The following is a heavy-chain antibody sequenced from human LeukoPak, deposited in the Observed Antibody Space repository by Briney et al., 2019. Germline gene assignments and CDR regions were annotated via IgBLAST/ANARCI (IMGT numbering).Heavy chain of an antibody. Sequence: GGSLRLSCAASGFTFSSYVMSWVRQAPGKGLEWVSGISPSSGGATYYADSVKGRFTISRDNAKNSLYLQMNSLRAEDTAVYYCARGAYCSSTSCYLGNDYWGQGTLVTVSS. CDR3: ARGAYCSSTSCYLGNDY. CDR1: GFTFSSYV. CDR2: ISPSSGGAT. J-gene: IGHJ4*02. D-gene: IGHD2-2*01. V-gene: IGHV3-23*01.